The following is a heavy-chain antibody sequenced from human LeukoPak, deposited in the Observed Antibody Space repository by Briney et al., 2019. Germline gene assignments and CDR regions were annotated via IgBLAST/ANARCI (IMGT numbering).Heavy chain of an antibody. CDR3: TKDFRSRNIVGATPDAIDI. CDR2: ISPDSGNT. Sequence: ASVKVSCKASGGTFSSYAISWVRQAPGQGLEWMGWISPDSGNTNYAQKLQGRVTMTTDTSTSTAYMELRSLRSDDTAVYYCTKDFRSRNIVGATPDAIDIWGQGTMVTVSS. CDR1: GGTFSSYA. V-gene: IGHV1-18*01. J-gene: IGHJ3*02. D-gene: IGHD1-26*01.